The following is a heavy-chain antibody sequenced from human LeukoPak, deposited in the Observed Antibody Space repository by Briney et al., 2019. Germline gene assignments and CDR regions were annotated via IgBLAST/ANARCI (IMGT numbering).Heavy chain of an antibody. V-gene: IGHV1-69*13. CDR3: ARAYPRYCSSTSCYLDY. CDR2: IIPIFGTA. J-gene: IGHJ4*02. Sequence: SVKVPCKASGGTFSSYAISWVRQAPGQGLEWMGGIIPIFGTANYAQKFQGRVTITADESTSTAYMELRSLRSDDTAVYYCARAYPRYCSSTSCYLDYWGQGTLVTVSS. D-gene: IGHD2-2*01. CDR1: GGTFSSYA.